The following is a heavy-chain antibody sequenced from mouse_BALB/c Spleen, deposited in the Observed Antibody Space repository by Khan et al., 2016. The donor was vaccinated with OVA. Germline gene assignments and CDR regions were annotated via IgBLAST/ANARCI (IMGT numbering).Heavy chain of an antibody. Sequence: VQLKESGGGLVQPGGSLKLSCAASGFTFSSYGMSWVRQTPDKRLELVATINSNGGSTYYPDSVKGRFTISRDNAKNTLYLQRSSLKSEDTAMYYCARMARTINWGQGTTLTVSS. CDR2: INSNGGST. J-gene: IGHJ2*01. CDR1: GFTFSSYG. V-gene: IGHV5-6-3*01. CDR3: ARMARTIN.